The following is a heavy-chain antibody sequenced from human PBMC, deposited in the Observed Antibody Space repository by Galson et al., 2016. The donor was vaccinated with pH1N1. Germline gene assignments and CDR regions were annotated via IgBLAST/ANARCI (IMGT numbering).Heavy chain of an antibody. D-gene: IGHD1-20*01. CDR3: ATSRSIAGIHFDY. J-gene: IGHJ4*02. Sequence: GAEVKKPGESLKISCKGSGYRFASQWIGWVRQMPGKGLEWMGIIYPDDSDTRYSPSFQGQVTISVDKSFSTAYLQWSSLKASDTAMYYCATSRSIAGIHFDYWGQGTLVTVSS. V-gene: IGHV5-51*03. CDR2: IYPDDSDT. CDR1: GYRFASQW.